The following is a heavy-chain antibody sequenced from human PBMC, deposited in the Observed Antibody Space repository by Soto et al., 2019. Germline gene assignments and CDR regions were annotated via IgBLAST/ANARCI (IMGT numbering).Heavy chain of an antibody. CDR1: GGSIRRGGYY. V-gene: IGHV4-31*03. Sequence: SEPLSLTCTVSGGSIRRGGYYWSWVRQNPRKGLEWIGNIYYSGNTYYNPSLKSRLTISVDTSKNQFSLNLSSVTAADTAVYYCARDRLMATAGTARHYFGLDVWGQGTTVTVS. CDR3: ARDRLMATAGTARHYFGLDV. J-gene: IGHJ6*02. CDR2: IYYSGNT. D-gene: IGHD5-18*01.